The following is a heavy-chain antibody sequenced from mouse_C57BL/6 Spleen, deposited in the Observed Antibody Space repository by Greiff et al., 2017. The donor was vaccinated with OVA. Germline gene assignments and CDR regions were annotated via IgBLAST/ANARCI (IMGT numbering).Heavy chain of an antibody. D-gene: IGHD1-1*01. J-gene: IGHJ1*03. CDR1: GFTFSDYY. CDR2: INYDGSST. Sequence: EVKVEESEGGLVQPGSSMKLSCTASGFTFSDYYMAWVRQVPEKGLEWVANINYDGSSTYYLDSLKSRFIISRDNAKNILYLQMSSLKSEDTATYYCARAPYYYGSSWYFDVWGTGTTVTVSS. CDR3: ARAPYYYGSSWYFDV. V-gene: IGHV5-16*01.